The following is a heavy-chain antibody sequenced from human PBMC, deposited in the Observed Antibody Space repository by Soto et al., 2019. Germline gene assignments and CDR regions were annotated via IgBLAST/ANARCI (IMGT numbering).Heavy chain of an antibody. J-gene: IGHJ1*01. Sequence: QVQLVESGGGVVQPGRSLRLSCAASGFTFSSYGMHWVRQAPGKGLEWVAVIWYDGSNKYYADSVKGRFTISRDNSKNTLYLQMNSLRAEDTAVYYCSRMDDYGDYALQHWGQGTLVTVSS. D-gene: IGHD4-17*01. CDR2: IWYDGSNK. CDR1: GFTFSSYG. CDR3: SRMDDYGDYALQH. V-gene: IGHV3-33*01.